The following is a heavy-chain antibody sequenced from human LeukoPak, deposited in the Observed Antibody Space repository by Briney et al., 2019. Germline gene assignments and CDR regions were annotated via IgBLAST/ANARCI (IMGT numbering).Heavy chain of an antibody. V-gene: IGHV3-21*01. CDR3: ARDPYYYDSSGYPAFDY. CDR1: GFTFSSYS. Sequence: GGSLRLSCAASGFTFSSYSMNWVRQAPGKGLEWVSSISSSSSYIYYADSVKGRFTISRDNAKNSLYLQMNSLRAEDTAVYYCARDPYYYDSSGYPAFDYWGQGTLVTVSS. J-gene: IGHJ4*02. CDR2: ISSSSSYI. D-gene: IGHD3-22*01.